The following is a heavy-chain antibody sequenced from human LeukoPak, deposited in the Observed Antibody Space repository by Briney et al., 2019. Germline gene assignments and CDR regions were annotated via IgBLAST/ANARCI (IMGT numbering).Heavy chain of an antibody. CDR2: ISYSGST. CDR3: AREGSFGSPGY. CDR1: GGSISGHH. D-gene: IGHD3-3*01. V-gene: IGHV4-59*11. J-gene: IGHJ4*02. Sequence: SETLSLTCSVSGGSISGHHWSWIRQPPGKGLEWIGYISYSGSTNYNPSLKSRVTMSVDTSKNQFSLNLSSVTTADTAVYYCAREGSFGSPGYWGQGTLVTVSS.